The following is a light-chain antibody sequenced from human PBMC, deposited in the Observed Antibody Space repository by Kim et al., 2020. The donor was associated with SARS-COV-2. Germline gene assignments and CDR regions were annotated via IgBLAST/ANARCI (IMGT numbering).Light chain of an antibody. J-gene: IGLJ2*01. CDR2: EDD. V-gene: IGLV6-57*03. CDR1: RGSIDDNY. CDR3: QSYNRDNVL. Sequence: GKTVTISCTRSRGSIDDNYVQWYQPRPGGVPTTVIYEDDQRPSGVSDRFSGSIDNSSNSASLTISGLRTEDEADYYCQSYNRDNVLFGGGTQLTVL.